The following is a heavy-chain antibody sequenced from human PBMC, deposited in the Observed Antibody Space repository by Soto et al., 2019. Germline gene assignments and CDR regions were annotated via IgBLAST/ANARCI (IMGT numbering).Heavy chain of an antibody. V-gene: IGHV3-23*01. CDR2: ISGSGGST. D-gene: IGHD3-16*02. J-gene: IGHJ6*02. CDR1: GFTVSSYA. CDR3: VKDDSLRSGELSLYHYCGIDV. Sequence: EVQLLESGGGLVQPGGSLRLSCAASGFTVSSYAMSWVRQAPGKGLEWVSAISGSGGSTSYGESVKGRFTISRDNPKNTFYLQRNSLRAEDTVVYYCVKDDSLRSGELSLYHYCGIDVWGQGTTVTVSS.